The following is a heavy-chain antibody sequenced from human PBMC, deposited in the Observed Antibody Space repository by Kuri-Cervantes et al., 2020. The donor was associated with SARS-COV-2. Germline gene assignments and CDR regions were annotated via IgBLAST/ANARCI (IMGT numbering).Heavy chain of an antibody. CDR3: AKDGRVGVTTQEYYFDY. V-gene: IGHV4-38-2*01. J-gene: IGHJ4*02. D-gene: IGHD4-17*01. CDR1: GYSISSGYY. CDR2: IYYSGST. Sequence: SQTLSLTCAVSGYSISSGYYWGLIRQPPGKGLEWIGYIYYSGSTSYNQSHKSRFTISVDTSKNQFSLKLSSVTAADTAVYYCAKDGRVGVTTQEYYFDYWGQGTLVTVSS.